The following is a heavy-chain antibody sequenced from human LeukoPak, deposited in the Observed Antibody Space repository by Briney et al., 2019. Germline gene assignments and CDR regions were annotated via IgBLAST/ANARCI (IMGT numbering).Heavy chain of an antibody. J-gene: IGHJ3*02. CDR3: ARDDDYYGSGYYAFDI. D-gene: IGHD3-10*01. CDR2: IWSDGSKK. V-gene: IGHV3-33*01. CDR1: GFPFNRHG. Sequence: PGRSLRLSFAASGFPFNRHGMHWVRQAPGKGLEWVAGIWSDGSKKYYADSVNGRFTISRDNSKNTLYLQVNSLRAEDTAVYYCARDDDYYGSGYYAFDIWGQGTMVTVSS.